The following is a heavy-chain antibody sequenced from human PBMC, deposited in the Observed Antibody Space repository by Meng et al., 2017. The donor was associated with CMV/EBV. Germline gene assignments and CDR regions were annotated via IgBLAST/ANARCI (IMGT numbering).Heavy chain of an antibody. D-gene: IGHD5-12*01. CDR1: GYSFTSYW. V-gene: IGHV5-51*01. CDR3: ARGGEVATIHYFDP. Sequence: KVSCKGSGYSFTSYWIGWGRQMPGKGLEWRGIIYPGDSDTRYSPSFQGQVTISADKSISTAYLQWSSLKASDTAMYYCARGGEVATIHYFDPWGQGTLVTVSS. CDR2: IYPGDSDT. J-gene: IGHJ5*02.